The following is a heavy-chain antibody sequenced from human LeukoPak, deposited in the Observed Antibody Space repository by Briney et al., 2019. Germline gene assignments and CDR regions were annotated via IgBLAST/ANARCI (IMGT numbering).Heavy chain of an antibody. Sequence: GGSLRLSCAASGFTFDDYAMHWVRQAPGKGLERVSGISWNSGSIGYADSVKGRFTISRDNAKNSLYLQMNSLRAEDTALYYCAKGHGSGSYYIPQFDYWGQGTLVTVSS. D-gene: IGHD3-10*01. CDR2: ISWNSGSI. J-gene: IGHJ4*02. CDR3: AKGHGSGSYYIPQFDY. V-gene: IGHV3-9*01. CDR1: GFTFDDYA.